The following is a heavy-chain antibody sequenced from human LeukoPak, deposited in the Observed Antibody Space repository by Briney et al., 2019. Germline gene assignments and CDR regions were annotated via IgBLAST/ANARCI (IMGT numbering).Heavy chain of an antibody. Sequence: ASVKVSCKVSGYTLTELSMHWVRQAPGKGLEWMGGFDPGDGETIYAQKFQGRVTMTEDTSTDTAYMELSSLRSEDTAVYYCATDPYSSGWPRSNRLDYWGQGTLVTVSS. J-gene: IGHJ4*02. CDR2: FDPGDGET. CDR3: ATDPYSSGWPRSNRLDY. V-gene: IGHV1-24*01. CDR1: GYTLTELS. D-gene: IGHD6-19*01.